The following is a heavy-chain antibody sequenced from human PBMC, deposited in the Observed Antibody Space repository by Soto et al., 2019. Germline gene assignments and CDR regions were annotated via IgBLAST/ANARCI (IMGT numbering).Heavy chain of an antibody. CDR1: GGSISSGDYY. Sequence: QVQLQESGPGLVKPSQTLSLTCTVSGGSISSGDYYWSWIRQPPGKGLEWIGYVYYSGSTYYNPSLKSRVTISVDTSKNQFSLKLSSVTAADTAVYYCAGIQSKRLSGLDPWGQGTLVTVSS. D-gene: IGHD5-18*01. CDR3: AGIQSKRLSGLDP. CDR2: VYYSGST. V-gene: IGHV4-30-4*01. J-gene: IGHJ5*02.